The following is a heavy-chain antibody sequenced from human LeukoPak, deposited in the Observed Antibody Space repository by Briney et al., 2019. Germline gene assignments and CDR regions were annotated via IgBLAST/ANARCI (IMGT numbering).Heavy chain of an antibody. Sequence: ASVKVSCKASGYTFTSYDINWVRQATGQGLEWMGWMNPNSGNTGYAQKFQGRVTITRNTSISTAYMELSSLRSEDTAVYYCARGKFHYYGSGSYYPDGYYYYMDVWGKGTTVTVSS. D-gene: IGHD3-10*01. J-gene: IGHJ6*03. CDR1: GYTFTSYD. CDR2: MNPNSGNT. CDR3: ARGKFHYYGSGSYYPDGYYYYMDV. V-gene: IGHV1-8*03.